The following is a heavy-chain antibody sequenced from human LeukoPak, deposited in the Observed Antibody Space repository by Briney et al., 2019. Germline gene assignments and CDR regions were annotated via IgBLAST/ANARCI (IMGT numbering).Heavy chain of an antibody. J-gene: IGHJ5*02. CDR1: GGSISSSSYY. Sequence: SETLSLTCTVSGGSISSSSYYWGWIRQPPGKGLEWIGSIYYSRSTYYNPSLKSRVTISVDTSKNQFSLKLSSVTAADTAAYYCARRVDWGCSGGSCYLHNWFDPWGQGTLVTVSS. CDR2: IYYSRST. CDR3: ARRVDWGCSGGSCYLHNWFDP. V-gene: IGHV4-39*01. D-gene: IGHD2-15*01.